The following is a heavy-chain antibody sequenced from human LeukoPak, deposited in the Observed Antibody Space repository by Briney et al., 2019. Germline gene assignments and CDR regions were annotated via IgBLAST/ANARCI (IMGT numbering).Heavy chain of an antibody. CDR2: ISGSGGST. J-gene: IGHJ4*02. Sequence: GGSLRLSCAASGFTFSSYAMNWVRQAPGKGLEWVSAISGSGGSTYYADSVKGRFTISRDNSKNTLYLQMSSLRAEDTAVYYCANGRATLVTTIDYWGQGTLVTVSS. CDR3: ANGRATLVTTIDY. CDR1: GFTFSSYA. D-gene: IGHD5-12*01. V-gene: IGHV3-23*01.